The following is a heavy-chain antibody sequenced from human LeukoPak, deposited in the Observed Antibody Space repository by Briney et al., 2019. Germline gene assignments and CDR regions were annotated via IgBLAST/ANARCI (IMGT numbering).Heavy chain of an antibody. Sequence: PSETLSLTCSVSGDFVGSYYWSWIRQPPGKGLEWIGCMYYSGETHYNLSLQSRVSMSIDTSKNQFSLRVYSLTAADTAVCYCARHHSGWHFDSWGQGIPVTVSS. J-gene: IGHJ4*02. CDR1: GDFVGSYY. CDR3: ARHHSGWHFDS. CDR2: MYYSGET. V-gene: IGHV4-59*02. D-gene: IGHD6-19*01.